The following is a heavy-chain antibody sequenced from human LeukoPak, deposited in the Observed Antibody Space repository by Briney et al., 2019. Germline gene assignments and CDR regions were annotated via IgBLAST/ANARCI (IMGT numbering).Heavy chain of an antibody. CDR3: ARRSSSWSTLFDY. J-gene: IGHJ4*02. CDR2: INPNSGGT. CDR1: GYTFTCYY. V-gene: IGHV1-2*06. D-gene: IGHD6-13*01. Sequence: ASVKVSCKASGYTFTCYYMHWVRQAPGQGLEWMGRINPNSGGTNYAQKFQGRVTMTRDTSISTAYMELSRLRSDDTAVYYCARRSSSWSTLFDYWGQGTLVTVSS.